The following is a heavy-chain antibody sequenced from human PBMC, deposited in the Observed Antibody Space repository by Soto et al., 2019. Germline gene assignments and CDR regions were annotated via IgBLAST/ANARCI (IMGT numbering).Heavy chain of an antibody. CDR1: GGSISSGGYS. D-gene: IGHD6-13*01. CDR2: IYHSGST. Sequence: PSETLSLTCAVSGGSISSGGYSWSWIRQPPGKGLEWIGDIYHSGSTYYNPSLKSRVTISVDRSKNQFSLKLSSVTAADTAVYYCARGWIAAAGIFDYWGQGTLVTVSS. J-gene: IGHJ4*02. V-gene: IGHV4-30-2*01. CDR3: ARGWIAAAGIFDY.